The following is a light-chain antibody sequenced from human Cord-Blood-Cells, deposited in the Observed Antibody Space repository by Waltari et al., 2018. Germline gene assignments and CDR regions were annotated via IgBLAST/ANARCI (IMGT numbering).Light chain of an antibody. CDR2: EGS. V-gene: IGLV2-23*01. J-gene: IGLJ3*02. Sequence: QSALTQPASVSGSPGQSITISCTGTSSDVGSYNLVSWYQQHPGKAPKLMIYEGSKRPSGGSNRFAGSKSGNTASLTIAGLQAEDEADYYCCSYAGSSPWVVGGGTKLTVL. CDR1: SSDVGSYNL. CDR3: CSYAGSSPWV.